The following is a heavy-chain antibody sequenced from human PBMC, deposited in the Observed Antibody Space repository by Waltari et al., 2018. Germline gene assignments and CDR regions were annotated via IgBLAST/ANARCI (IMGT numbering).Heavy chain of an antibody. D-gene: IGHD5-18*01. CDR3: ARGYSYGFGDAFDI. CDR2: INHSGST. CDR1: GGSFNGYY. Sequence: QVQLQQWGAGLLKPSETLSLTCAVYGGSFNGYYWSWIRQPPGKGLEWIGEINHSGSTNYNPALKSRVTISVDTSKNQFSLKLSSVTAADTAVYYCARGYSYGFGDAFDIWGQGTMVTVSS. J-gene: IGHJ3*02. V-gene: IGHV4-34*01.